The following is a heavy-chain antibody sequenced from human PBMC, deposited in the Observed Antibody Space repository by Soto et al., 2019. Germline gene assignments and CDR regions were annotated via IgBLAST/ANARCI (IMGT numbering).Heavy chain of an antibody. J-gene: IGHJ5*02. CDR3: ARVSVLVLADGKWFDP. CDR1: GGSISSGGYY. D-gene: IGHD2-2*01. Sequence: QVQLQESGPGLVKPSQTLSLICTVSGGSISSGGYYWSWIRQHPGKGLEWIGYIYYSGSTYYNPSLKSRVAISLDASKNQFSLKLSSVTAADTAVYYCARVSVLVLADGKWFDPWGQGTLVTVSS. V-gene: IGHV4-31*03. CDR2: IYYSGST.